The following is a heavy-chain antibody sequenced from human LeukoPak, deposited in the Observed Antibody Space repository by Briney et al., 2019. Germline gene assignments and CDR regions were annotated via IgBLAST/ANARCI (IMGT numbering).Heavy chain of an antibody. V-gene: IGHV1-24*01. CDR3: ATTLGTVVNFDY. CDR1: GYTLTELS. D-gene: IGHD4-23*01. J-gene: IGHJ4*02. CDR2: FDPEDGET. Sequence: GASVKVSCKVSGYTLTELSMHWVRQAPGKGLEWMGGFDPEDGETIYAQKFQGRVTMTEDTSTDTAYMELSSLRSEDTAVYYCATTLGTVVNFDYWGQGTMATVSS.